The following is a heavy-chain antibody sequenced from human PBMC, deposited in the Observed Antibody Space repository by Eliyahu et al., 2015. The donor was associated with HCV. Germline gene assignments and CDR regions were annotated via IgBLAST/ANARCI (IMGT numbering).Heavy chain of an antibody. Sequence: QVQLVESGGGVVQPGXSLRLSCAASGFTFSSXGMHWVRQAPGKGLEWVAVISYDGSNKYYADSVKGRFTISRDNSKNTLYLQMNSLRAEDTAVYYCAKDPFYGSGSYYTYDYWGQGTLVTVSS. J-gene: IGHJ4*02. D-gene: IGHD3-10*01. CDR3: AKDPFYGSGSYYTYDY. CDR1: GFTFSSXG. CDR2: ISYDGSNK. V-gene: IGHV3-30*18.